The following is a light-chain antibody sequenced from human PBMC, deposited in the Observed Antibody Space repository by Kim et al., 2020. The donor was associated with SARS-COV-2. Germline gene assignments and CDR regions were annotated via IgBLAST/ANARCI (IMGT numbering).Light chain of an antibody. CDR3: QQYDTYMIT. V-gene: IGKV1-5*03. CDR2: KAS. J-gene: IGKJ5*01. Sequence: GDRVTITCRASLSIRNWLAWYQQKPGKAPKLLIYKASTLETGVSSRFTGSGSGTEFSLTINSLQPDDSGTYYCQQYDTYMITFGQGTRL. CDR1: LSIRNW.